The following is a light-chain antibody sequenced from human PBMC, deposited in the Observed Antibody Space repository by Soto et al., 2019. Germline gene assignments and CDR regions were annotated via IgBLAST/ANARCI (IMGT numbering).Light chain of an antibody. CDR1: SGSIASNY. CDR2: EDN. V-gene: IGLV6-57*04. J-gene: IGLJ3*02. Sequence: NFMLTQPHSVSESPGKTVTISCTRSSGSIASNYVQWYHQRPGSAPTSVMYEDNQRPSGVPDRFSGSIDRSSNSASLTISGLKTEDEGDFYCQSYDSSNWVFGGGTKLTVL. CDR3: QSYDSSNWV.